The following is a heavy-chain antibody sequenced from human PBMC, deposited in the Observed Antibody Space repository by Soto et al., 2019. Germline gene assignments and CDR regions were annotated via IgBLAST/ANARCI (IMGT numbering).Heavy chain of an antibody. J-gene: IGHJ5*02. V-gene: IGHV1-18*04. CDR3: STSYDSGFDP. CDR1: GYSFSTYD. Sequence: LLLQSGAELKKPGASVKISCKASGYSFSTYDISWLRQAPGQQPEWMGRISPKSGNTSYAQKFQDRVTMTADTSSNTAYRERRGRRSDDTATYYCSTSYDSGFDPWGQGTLVTVSA. D-gene: IGHD3-3*01. CDR2: ISPKSGNT.